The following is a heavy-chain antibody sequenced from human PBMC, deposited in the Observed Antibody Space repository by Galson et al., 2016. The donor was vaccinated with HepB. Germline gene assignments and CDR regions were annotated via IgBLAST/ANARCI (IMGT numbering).Heavy chain of an antibody. V-gene: IGHV3-53*04. D-gene: IGHD3-10*01. CDR3: ARIPSDSYHWYLGP. J-gene: IGHJ2*01. CDR2: LYSGGAT. Sequence: SLRLSCAVSGFTLRDNYMNWVRQAPGKGLQGVSVLYSGGATYYADSVRGRFTLPRHNSNRLSLQMNSLKADDTAVYFCARIPSDSYHWYLGPWGRGTRVTVSS. CDR1: GFTLRDNY.